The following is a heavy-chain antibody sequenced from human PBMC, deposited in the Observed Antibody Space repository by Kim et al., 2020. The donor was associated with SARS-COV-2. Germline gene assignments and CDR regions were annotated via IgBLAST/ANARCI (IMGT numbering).Heavy chain of an antibody. J-gene: IGHJ3*02. Sequence: SVKVSCKASGGTFSSYAISWVRQAPGQGLEWMGGIIPIFGTANYAQKFQGRVTITADESTSTAYMELSSLRSEDTAVYYCASQAYSYGYKGQGAFDIWGQGTMVTVSS. V-gene: IGHV1-69*13. CDR2: IIPIFGTA. CDR3: ASQAYSYGYKGQGAFDI. CDR1: GGTFSSYA. D-gene: IGHD5-18*01.